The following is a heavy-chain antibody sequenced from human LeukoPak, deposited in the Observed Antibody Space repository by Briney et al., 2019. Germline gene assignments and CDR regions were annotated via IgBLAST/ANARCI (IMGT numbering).Heavy chain of an antibody. CDR1: GFTFSAYS. CDR3: ARDNSGGFGDHVYAYVI. J-gene: IGHJ3*02. V-gene: IGHV3-48*02. Sequence: PGGSLRLSCAASGFTFSAYSMNWVRQAPGKGLEWVSHISSGGAPIFYADSVKGRFTISRDNGQNSLYLQMNSLRDGDTAMYYCARDNSGGFGDHVYAYVIWGQGTMVTVSS. CDR2: ISSGGAPI. D-gene: IGHD4-23*01.